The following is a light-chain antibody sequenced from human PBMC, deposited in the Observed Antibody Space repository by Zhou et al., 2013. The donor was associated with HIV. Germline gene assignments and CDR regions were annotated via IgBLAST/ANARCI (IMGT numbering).Light chain of an antibody. J-gene: IGKJ5*01. Sequence: EIVMTQSPATLSVSPGERATLSCRASQSVSSYLAWYQQKPGQAPRLLIYGASTRATGIPDRFSGGGSGTYFTLTISSLAPEDFAVYYCQQYDSSPITFGQGTRLEIK. V-gene: IGKV3D-15*01. CDR2: GAS. CDR3: QQYDSSPIT. CDR1: QSVSSY.